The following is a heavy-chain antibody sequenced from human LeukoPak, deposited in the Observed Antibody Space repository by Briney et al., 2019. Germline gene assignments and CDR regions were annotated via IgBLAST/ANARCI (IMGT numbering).Heavy chain of an antibody. CDR2: ISGSGGST. Sequence: GVSLRLSCAASGFTFSSHWMSWVRQAPGKGLEWVSAISGSGGSTYYADSVKGRFTISRDNSKNTLYLQMNSLRAEDTAVYYCAKVAWLDRSALDYWGQGTLVTVSS. V-gene: IGHV3-23*01. J-gene: IGHJ4*02. CDR3: AKVAWLDRSALDY. D-gene: IGHD6-19*01. CDR1: GFTFSSHW.